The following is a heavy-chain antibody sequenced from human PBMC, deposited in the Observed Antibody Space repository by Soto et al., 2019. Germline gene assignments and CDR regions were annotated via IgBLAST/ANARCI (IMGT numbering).Heavy chain of an antibody. CDR3: ARLTMAQDAFDI. Sequence: QVQLEQSGAEVKKPGASVKVSCKASGYTFTSYGISWVRQAPGQGLEWMGWISAYNGKTNYAQKLQGRVTMTTDTSTSTAYMEPRSLRSDDTAVYSCARLTMAQDAFDIWGQGTMVTVSS. D-gene: IGHD3-10*01. CDR2: ISAYNGKT. J-gene: IGHJ3*02. CDR1: GYTFTSYG. V-gene: IGHV1-18*01.